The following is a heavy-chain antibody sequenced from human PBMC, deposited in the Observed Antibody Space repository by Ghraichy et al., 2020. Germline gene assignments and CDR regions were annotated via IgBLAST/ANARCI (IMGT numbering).Heavy chain of an antibody. Sequence: GGSLRLSCAASGFTFSSYEMNWVRQAPGKGLEWVSYISSSGSTISYADSVKGRFTISRDNAKNSLYLQMASLRAEDTAVYYCARGLLQSDLWGQGTLVTRSS. V-gene: IGHV3-48*03. J-gene: IGHJ5*02. CDR2: ISSSGSTI. CDR1: GFTFSSYE. CDR3: ARGLLQSDL. D-gene: IGHD2-15*01.